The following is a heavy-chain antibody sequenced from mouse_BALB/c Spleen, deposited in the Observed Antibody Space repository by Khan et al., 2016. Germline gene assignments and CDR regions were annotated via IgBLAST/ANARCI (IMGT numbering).Heavy chain of an antibody. Sequence: QVQLKQSGPGLVAPSQSLSITCTVSGFSLTGYGVNWVRQPPGKGLEWLGMIWGDGNTGYNSALKSRLRISKDNSKSPVFLKMNSLQTDETARYYCARDGSMITSAMDYWGQGTSGTVSS. V-gene: IGHV2-6-7*01. CDR3: ARDGSMITSAMDY. CDR2: IWGDGNT. J-gene: IGHJ4*01. D-gene: IGHD2-4*01. CDR1: GFSLTGYG.